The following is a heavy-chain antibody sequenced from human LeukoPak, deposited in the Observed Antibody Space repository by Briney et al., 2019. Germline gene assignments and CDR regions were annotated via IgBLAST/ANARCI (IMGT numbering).Heavy chain of an antibody. CDR1: GGSFRSSSYY. V-gene: IGHV4-39*01. Sequence: SETLSLTCTVSGGSFRSSSYYWGWIRQTPGKGLEWIGCIYYSGSTYYNPSLKSRVTISVDTSENQFSLKLSSVTAADTAVYYCARDLLLNKSLPDYWGQGTLVTVSS. CDR3: ARDLLLNKSLPDY. D-gene: IGHD3-10*01. CDR2: IYYSGST. J-gene: IGHJ4*02.